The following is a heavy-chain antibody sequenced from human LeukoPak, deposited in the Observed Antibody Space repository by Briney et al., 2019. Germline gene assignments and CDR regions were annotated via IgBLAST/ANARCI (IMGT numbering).Heavy chain of an antibody. J-gene: IGHJ4*02. CDR2: ISSSGSTI. CDR1: GFTFSDYY. Sequence: GGSLRLSCAASGFTFSDYYMSWIRQAPGKGLEWVSYISSSGSTIYYADSVKGRFTISRDNAKNSLYLQMNSLRAEDTAVYYCASPYGDYDNAFDIWGQGTLVTVSS. CDR3: ASPYGDYDNAFDI. D-gene: IGHD4-17*01. V-gene: IGHV3-11*01.